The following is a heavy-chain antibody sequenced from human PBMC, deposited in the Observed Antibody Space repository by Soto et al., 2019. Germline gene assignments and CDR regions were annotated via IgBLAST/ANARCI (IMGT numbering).Heavy chain of an antibody. Sequence: QVQLQESGPGLVKPSQTLSLTCTFSVGSISRVGYYWSWIRQHPGKGLEWIGYIYHSGSTYYNPSLKSRVTISVDTSKNQFSLKVSSVTAADTAVYYCAREAAGILNWFDPWGQGTLVTVSS. CDR3: AREAAGILNWFDP. J-gene: IGHJ5*02. D-gene: IGHD6-25*01. V-gene: IGHV4-31*03. CDR1: VGSISRVGYY. CDR2: IYHSGST.